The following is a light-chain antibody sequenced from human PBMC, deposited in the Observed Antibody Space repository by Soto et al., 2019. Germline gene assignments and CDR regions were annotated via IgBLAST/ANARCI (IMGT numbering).Light chain of an antibody. J-gene: IGLJ2*01. CDR1: SSNNGAGYD. Sequence: QSVLTQPPSVSGAPGQRVTISCTGSSSNNGAGYDVHWYQQLPGTAPKLLIYGNSNRPSGVPDRFSGSKSGTSASLAITGLQAEDEADYYCQSYDSSLSDSVVFGGGTKLTVL. V-gene: IGLV1-40*01. CDR3: QSYDSSLSDSVV. CDR2: GNS.